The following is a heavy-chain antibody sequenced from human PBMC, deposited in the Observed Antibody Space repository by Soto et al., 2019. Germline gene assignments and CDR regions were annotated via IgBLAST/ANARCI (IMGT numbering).Heavy chain of an antibody. CDR2: IYHSGST. CDR3: AGFVAVAGDIDY. CDR1: VGSINSSNW. V-gene: IGHV4-4*02. Sequence: PSETLSLTCAVSVGSINSSNWCSWVRQPPGKGLEWIGEIYHSGSTNYNPSLKSRVTISVDKSKNQFSPKLSSVTAADTAVYYCAGFVAVAGDIDYWGQGTLVTVSS. D-gene: IGHD6-19*01. J-gene: IGHJ4*02.